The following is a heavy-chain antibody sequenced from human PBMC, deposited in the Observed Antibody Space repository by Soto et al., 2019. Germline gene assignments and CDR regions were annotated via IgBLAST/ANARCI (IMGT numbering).Heavy chain of an antibody. Sequence: EVQLLESGGGLVQPGGSLRLSCAASGFTFSSYAMSWVRQAPGKGLEWVSAISGSGGSTYYADSVKGRFTISRDNSKNTLYLQMNSLRAEETAVYYCAKDGEGIRYFDWLPNRKPFDYWGQGTLVTGSS. J-gene: IGHJ4*02. CDR2: ISGSGGST. D-gene: IGHD3-9*01. CDR1: GFTFSSYA. V-gene: IGHV3-23*01. CDR3: AKDGEGIRYFDWLPNRKPFDY.